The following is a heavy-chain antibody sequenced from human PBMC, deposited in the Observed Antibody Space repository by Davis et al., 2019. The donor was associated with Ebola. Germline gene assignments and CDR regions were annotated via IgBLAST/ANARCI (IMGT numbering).Heavy chain of an antibody. V-gene: IGHV1-3*01. CDR1: GYTFTNYA. Sequence: AASVKVSCKASGYTFTNYAIHWVRQAPGQRLEWMGWINAGNGNTKYSQKLQGSVSITRDTSISTAYMELSRLRSDDTAVYYCARGSRSSWYEWFDPWGQGTLVTVSS. CDR3: ARGSRSSWYEWFDP. CDR2: INAGNGNT. D-gene: IGHD6-13*01. J-gene: IGHJ5*02.